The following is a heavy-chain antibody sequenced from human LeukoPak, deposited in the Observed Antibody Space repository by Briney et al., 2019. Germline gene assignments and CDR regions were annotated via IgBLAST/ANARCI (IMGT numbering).Heavy chain of an antibody. V-gene: IGHV1-18*01. CDR1: GYTFTSYG. J-gene: IGHJ4*02. CDR2: ISAYNSNT. D-gene: IGHD2-21*01. CDR3: ARGSRGGEYEAFDF. Sequence: ASVKVSCKASGYTFTSYGINWVRQAPGQGLEWMGWISAYNSNTHYAQKLQGRVTMTTDTSTSTAYMEVRSLRSDDTAVYYCARGSRGGEYEAFDFWGQGTQVTVSS.